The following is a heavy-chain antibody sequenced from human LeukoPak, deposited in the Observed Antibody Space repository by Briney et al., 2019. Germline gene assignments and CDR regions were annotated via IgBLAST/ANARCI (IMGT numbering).Heavy chain of an antibody. CDR2: ISSSSSTI. CDR3: ARSAVAGTRGTRGYYMDV. CDR1: GFTFSSYS. J-gene: IGHJ6*03. D-gene: IGHD6-19*01. V-gene: IGHV3-48*01. Sequence: GSLRLSCAASGFTFSSYSMNWVRQAPGKGLEWVSYISSSSSTIYYADSVKGRFTISRDNAKNSLYLQMNSLRAEDTAVYYCARSAVAGTRGTRGYYMDVWGKGTTVTVSS.